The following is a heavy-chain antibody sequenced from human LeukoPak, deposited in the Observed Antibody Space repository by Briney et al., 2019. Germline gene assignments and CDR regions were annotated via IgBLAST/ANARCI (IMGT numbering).Heavy chain of an antibody. J-gene: IGHJ4*02. D-gene: IGHD4-11*01. Sequence: GGSLRLSCAASGFTFSSYGMHWVRQAPGKGLEWVAVIWYDGSNKYYADSVKGRFTISRDNSKNTLYPQMNSLRAEDTAVYYCARERVGPTTAYYFDYWGQGTLVTVSS. CDR2: IWYDGSNK. CDR1: GFTFSSYG. V-gene: IGHV3-33*01. CDR3: ARERVGPTTAYYFDY.